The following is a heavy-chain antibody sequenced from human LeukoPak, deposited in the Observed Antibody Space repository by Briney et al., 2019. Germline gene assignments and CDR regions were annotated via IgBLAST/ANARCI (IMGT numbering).Heavy chain of an antibody. CDR3: ARHGAAFRFLEWAPYYYYMDV. V-gene: IGHV4-59*05. Sequence: PSETLSLTCTVSVDSISCYYWSWIRQPPGKELEWIGSIYHSGSTYYNPSLKSRVTISVDTSKNQCSLKLSAVTAADTAVYYCARHGAAFRFLEWAPYYYYMDVWGKGTTVTVSS. D-gene: IGHD3-3*01. CDR1: VDSISCYY. CDR2: IYHSGST. J-gene: IGHJ6*03.